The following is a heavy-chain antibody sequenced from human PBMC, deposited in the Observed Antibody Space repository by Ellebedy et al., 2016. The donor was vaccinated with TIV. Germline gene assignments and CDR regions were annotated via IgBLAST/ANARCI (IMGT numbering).Heavy chain of an antibody. CDR2: ISGNGLYI. J-gene: IGHJ4*02. CDR1: GLPLHHYS. CDR3: ATERGERGLPSFFDC. D-gene: IGHD1-1*01. Sequence: PGGSLRLSCAASGLPLHHYSVNWVRQAPGKGLEWVSSISGNGLYIKYTELVKGRFTISRDSAKNSVSLPMDSRRAEDTAVYYCATERGERGLPSFFDCWGQGTPVTVST. V-gene: IGHV3-21*06.